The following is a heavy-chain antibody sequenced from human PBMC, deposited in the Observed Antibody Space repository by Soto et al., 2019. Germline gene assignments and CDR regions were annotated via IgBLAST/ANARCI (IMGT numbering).Heavy chain of an antibody. CDR3: ARGVLH. CDR1: CPHNHGGYL. CDR2: IYYSGST. D-gene: IGHD2-15*01. V-gene: IGHV4-31*03. J-gene: IGHJ4*02. Sequence: QVQLPESGPGPVKPSTNPSPPRHFPCCPHNHGGYLLNLVRQPPGKGLEWIGYIYYSGSTYYNPSLKSRVTISVDTSKNQFSLKLSSVTAADTAVYYCARGVLHWGQGTLVTVSS.